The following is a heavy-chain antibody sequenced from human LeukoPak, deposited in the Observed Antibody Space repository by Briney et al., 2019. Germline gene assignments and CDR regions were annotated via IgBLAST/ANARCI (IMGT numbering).Heavy chain of an antibody. CDR1: GFTFSSHA. D-gene: IGHD3-22*01. Sequence: GGSLRLSCAASGFTFSSHAMTWVRQASGKGLEWVSSIRGSGGNTHYADSVKGRFTISRDNFQSTLYLQMNSLRAEDTAVYYCAKDYYDSSIFSAPHLFACWGQGTLVTVSS. CDR3: AKDYYDSSIFSAPHLFAC. V-gene: IGHV3-23*01. CDR2: IRGSGGNT. J-gene: IGHJ4*02.